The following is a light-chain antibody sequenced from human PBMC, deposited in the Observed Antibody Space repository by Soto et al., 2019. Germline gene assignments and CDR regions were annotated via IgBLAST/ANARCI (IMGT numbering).Light chain of an antibody. V-gene: IGKV3-20*01. CDR2: GAA. CDR3: QQYGSSPTT. CDR1: QTVSSSY. J-gene: IGKJ4*01. Sequence: EIVLTQSPGTLSLSPGERATLSGRASQTVSSSYLAWYQQKPGQAPRLLIYGAAIRATGIPDRFSGSGSGTDFTLTISRLEPEDFAVDYCQQYGSSPTTFGGGTKVEV.